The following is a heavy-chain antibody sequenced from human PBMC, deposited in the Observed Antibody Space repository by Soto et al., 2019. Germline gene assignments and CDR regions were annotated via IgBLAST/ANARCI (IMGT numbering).Heavy chain of an antibody. CDR1: GFTFSGYY. V-gene: IGHV3-11*01. J-gene: IGHJ6*02. D-gene: IGHD2-8*02. CDR2: IGDSTSI. Sequence: PGASLRHSCAVSGFTFSGYYMSWSRQAPGKGLEWVSYIGDSTSIYHADSVKGRFTISRDNAKNSLYLQINRLGAEDTSVFYCARIGYYLSGVCYPSYYGLHVWGQGTTVTVSS. CDR3: ARIGYYLSGVCYPSYYGLHV.